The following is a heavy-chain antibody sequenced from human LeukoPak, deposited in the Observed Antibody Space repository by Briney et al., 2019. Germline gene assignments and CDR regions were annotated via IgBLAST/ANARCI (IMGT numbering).Heavy chain of an antibody. CDR2: ISSSGSTI. Sequence: GGSLRLSCAASGFTFSSYSMNWVRQAPGKGLEWVSYISSSGSTIYYADSVKGRFTISRDNAKNSLYLQMNSLRAEDTAVYYCARGTVTTGDGMDVWGQGTTVTVSS. D-gene: IGHD4-17*01. CDR1: GFTFSSYS. V-gene: IGHV3-48*04. CDR3: ARGTVTTGDGMDV. J-gene: IGHJ6*02.